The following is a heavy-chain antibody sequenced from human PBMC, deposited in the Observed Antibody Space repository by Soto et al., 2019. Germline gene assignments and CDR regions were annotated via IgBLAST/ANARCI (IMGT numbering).Heavy chain of an antibody. Sequence: KPSETLSLTCTVSGGSISSYYWSWIRQPPGKGLEWIGYIYFRGTTNYNPSLKSRVTMSADTSKNQFSLKLNSVTAADTAVYYCARMNYYDTSGYPFDYWGQGMMVTVSS. J-gene: IGHJ4*02. CDR3: ARMNYYDTSGYPFDY. D-gene: IGHD3-22*01. CDR2: IYFRGTT. CDR1: GGSISSYY. V-gene: IGHV4-59*01.